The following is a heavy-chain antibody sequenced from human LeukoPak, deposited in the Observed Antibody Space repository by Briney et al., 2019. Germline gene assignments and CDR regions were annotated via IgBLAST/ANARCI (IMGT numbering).Heavy chain of an antibody. CDR1: GGTFSSYA. J-gene: IGHJ4*02. CDR3: ARDEGYCGGDCYSSGFDY. Sequence: SVKVSCKASGGTFSSYAISWVRQAPGQGLEWMGRIIPIFGTANYAQKFQGRVTITTDESTSTAYMELSSLRSENTAVYYCARDEGYCGGDCYSSGFDYWGQGTLVTVSS. D-gene: IGHD2-21*02. V-gene: IGHV1-69*05. CDR2: IIPIFGTA.